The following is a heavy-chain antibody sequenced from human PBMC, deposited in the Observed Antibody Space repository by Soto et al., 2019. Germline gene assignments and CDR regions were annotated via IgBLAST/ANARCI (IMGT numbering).Heavy chain of an antibody. CDR1: GFTFSSYA. D-gene: IGHD5-18*01. Sequence: GGSLKLSCAASGFTFSSYAMHWVRQAPGKGLEWVAIISYDGSNKYYADSVKGRFTISRDNSKNTLYLQMNSLRAEDTAVYYCARDPLWGTAMVLWYFDLWGRGTLVTV. V-gene: IGHV3-30-3*01. J-gene: IGHJ2*01. CDR3: ARDPLWGTAMVLWYFDL. CDR2: ISYDGSNK.